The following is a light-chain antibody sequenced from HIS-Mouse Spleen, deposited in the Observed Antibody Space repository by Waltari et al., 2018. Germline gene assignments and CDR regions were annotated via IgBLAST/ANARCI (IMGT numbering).Light chain of an antibody. Sequence: QSALTQPASVSGSPGQSITISCPGTSRDVGSYNLVSWYHQHPGKAPKLMIYEGSKRPSGVSNRFSGSKSGNTASLTIAWLQAEDEADYYCCSYAGSSTWVFGGGTKLTVL. CDR2: EGS. CDR3: CSYAGSSTWV. J-gene: IGLJ3*02. CDR1: SRDVGSYNL. V-gene: IGLV2-23*01.